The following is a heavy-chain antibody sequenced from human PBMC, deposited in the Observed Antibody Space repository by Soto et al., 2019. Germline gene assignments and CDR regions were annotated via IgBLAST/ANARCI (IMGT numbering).Heavy chain of an antibody. V-gene: IGHV4-31*03. CDR1: GGSISSGGYY. J-gene: IGHJ4*02. D-gene: IGHD2-2*01. CDR3: ARGDVLPAASLDY. CDR2: IYYSGST. Sequence: PSETLSLTCTVSGGSISSGGYYWSWIRQHPGKGLEWTGYIYYSGSTYYNPSLKSRVTISVDTSKNQFSLKLSSMTAADTAAYYCARGDVLPAASLDYWGQGTLVTVSS.